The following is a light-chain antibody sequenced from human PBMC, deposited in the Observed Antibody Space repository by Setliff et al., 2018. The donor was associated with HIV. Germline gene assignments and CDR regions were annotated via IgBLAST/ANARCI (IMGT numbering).Light chain of an antibody. CDR3: QQYYSFPHS. J-gene: IGKJ4*01. Sequence: DIVMTQSPDSLAVSLGERATIKCRSSQSLLYNSKNHLAWFRQKPGQPPTLLIYWASTRESGVPDRFSGSGSGKEFTLTISSLKSEDAALYYCQQYYSFPHSFGGGTKVDI. V-gene: IGKV4-1*01. CDR1: QSLLYNSKNH. CDR2: WAS.